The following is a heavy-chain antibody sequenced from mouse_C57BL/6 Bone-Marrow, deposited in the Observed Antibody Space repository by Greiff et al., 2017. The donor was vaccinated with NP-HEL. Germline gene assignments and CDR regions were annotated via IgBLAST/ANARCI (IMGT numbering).Heavy chain of an antibody. Sequence: EVQVVESGGGLVQPGGSLSLSCAASGFTFTDYYMSWVRQPPGKALEWLGFIRNKANGYTTEYSASVKGRFTISRDNSQSILYLQMNALRAEDSATYYCARYNSEPGITPYYAMDYWGQGTSVTVSS. V-gene: IGHV7-3*01. CDR2: IRNKANGYTT. CDR1: GFTFTDYY. CDR3: ARYNSEPGITPYYAMDY. D-gene: IGHD1-1*01. J-gene: IGHJ4*01.